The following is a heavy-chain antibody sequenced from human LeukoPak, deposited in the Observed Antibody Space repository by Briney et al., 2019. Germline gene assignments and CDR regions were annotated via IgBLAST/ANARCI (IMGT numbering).Heavy chain of an antibody. CDR1: GGSFSGYY. CDR3: ARYTYDFWSGYPEANWFDP. V-gene: IGHV4-34*01. CDR2: INHSGST. D-gene: IGHD3-3*01. Sequence: PSETLSLTCAVYGGSFSGYYWSWIRQPPGKGLEWIGEINHSGSTNYNPSLKSRVTISVDTSKNQFSLKLSSVTAADTAVYYCARYTYDFWSGYPEANWFDPWGQGTLVTVSS. J-gene: IGHJ5*02.